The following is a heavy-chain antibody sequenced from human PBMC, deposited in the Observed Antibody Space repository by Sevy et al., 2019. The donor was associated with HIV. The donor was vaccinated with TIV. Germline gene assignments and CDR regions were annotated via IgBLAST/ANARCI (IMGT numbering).Heavy chain of an antibody. J-gene: IGHJ4*02. CDR3: EKLPSTVMFREKGY. CDR1: GFTFTNYA. CDR2: ISDSGDTT. V-gene: IGHV3-23*01. Sequence: GGSLRLSCAASGFTFTNYAMNWVRQAPGKGLEWVSGISDSGDTTHYAESVKGRFTISRDNSKNTVSPPMSSLRAEDTAIYYCEKLPSTVMFREKGYWGQGTRVTVSS. D-gene: IGHD3-10*01.